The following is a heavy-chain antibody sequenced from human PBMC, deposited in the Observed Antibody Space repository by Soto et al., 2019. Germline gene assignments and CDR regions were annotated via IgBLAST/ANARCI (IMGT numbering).Heavy chain of an antibody. CDR1: GFSVGDNY. V-gene: IGHV3-11*06. CDR2: SSSSGGYT. J-gene: IGHJ6*02. CDR3: AGSSGRRHVFTFDYGLDV. D-gene: IGHD3-16*01. Sequence: QVQLVESGGGLVEPGGSPRLSCAASGFSVGDNYMTWIRQAPGKGLEWLSYSSSSGGYTNYADSVKGRFTTSRDNAKNSLYLQMDSLRAEDTAVYFCAGSSGRRHVFTFDYGLDVWGQGTTVTVSS.